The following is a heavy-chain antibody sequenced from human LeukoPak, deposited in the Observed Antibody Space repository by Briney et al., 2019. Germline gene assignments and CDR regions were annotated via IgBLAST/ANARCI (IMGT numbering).Heavy chain of an antibody. CDR1: GYTFTSYG. CDR3: AFSSYYFMDV. D-gene: IGHD6-13*01. CDR2: ISGYNGNT. J-gene: IGHJ6*03. Sequence: ASVRVSCKASGYTFTSYGISWVRQAPGQGLEWMGWISGYNGNTNYAQNLQGRVTMTTDTSTSTVYMELRSLRSDDTAVYYCAFSSYYFMDVWGKGTTVTVSS. V-gene: IGHV1-18*01.